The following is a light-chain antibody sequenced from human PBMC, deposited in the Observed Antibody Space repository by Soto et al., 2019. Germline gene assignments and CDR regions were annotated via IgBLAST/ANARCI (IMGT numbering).Light chain of an antibody. J-gene: IGLJ1*01. Sequence: QSVLTQPASVSGSPGQSITISCTGTSSNVGGYDYVSWYQQHPGTAPRLIIFEVTNRPSGVSNRFSGSLTISGLQAEDEVDYYCTSYTSSSTQVFGTGTKVTVL. CDR3: TSYTSSSTQV. CDR1: SSNVGGYDY. CDR2: EVT. V-gene: IGLV2-14*01.